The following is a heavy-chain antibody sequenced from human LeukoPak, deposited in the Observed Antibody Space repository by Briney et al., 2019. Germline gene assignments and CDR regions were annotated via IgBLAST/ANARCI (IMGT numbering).Heavy chain of an antibody. CDR1: AFTFSSYW. CDR2: INSDGSST. J-gene: IGHJ4*02. CDR3: ARSRYYDSSGYSPNY. Sequence: AGGSLRLSCAASAFTFSSYWMHWVRQAPGKGLVWVSRINSDGSSTSYADSVKGRFTISRDNAKNTLYLQMNSLRAEDTAVYSCARSRYYDSSGYSPNYWGQGTLVTVSS. D-gene: IGHD3-22*01. V-gene: IGHV3-74*01.